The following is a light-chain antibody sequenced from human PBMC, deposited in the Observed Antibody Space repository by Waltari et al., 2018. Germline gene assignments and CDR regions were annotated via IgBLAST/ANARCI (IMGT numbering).Light chain of an antibody. J-gene: IGLJ3*02. V-gene: IGLV2-23*01. CDR1: GSDVGISNV. Sequence: QSALAQPASVSGSPGQSVTISCTGAGSDVGISNVVSWYQHHPGKAPKLLLYEAYKRPSGVSNRFSGSKSGNTASLTISGLQTDDEAEYYCCTYAGSSTWVFGGGTKLTVL. CDR3: CTYAGSSTWV. CDR2: EAY.